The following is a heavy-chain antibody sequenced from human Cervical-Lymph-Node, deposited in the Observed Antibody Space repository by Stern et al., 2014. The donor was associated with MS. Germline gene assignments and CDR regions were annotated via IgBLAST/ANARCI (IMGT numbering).Heavy chain of an antibody. J-gene: IGHJ4*02. D-gene: IGHD5-12*01. V-gene: IGHV1-69*01. CDR3: ARLGSGYDSSYLDF. Sequence: VQLVQSGSEAKKPGSSVKVSCKVSGGTFSTDKISWVRQAPGQGLEWMGAIITIFGTADYAQRFQDRVTIIADESTSEVHMELSSLRSEDTGVYYCARLGSGYDSSYLDFWGQGTLVTVSS. CDR2: IITIFGTA. CDR1: GGTFSTDK.